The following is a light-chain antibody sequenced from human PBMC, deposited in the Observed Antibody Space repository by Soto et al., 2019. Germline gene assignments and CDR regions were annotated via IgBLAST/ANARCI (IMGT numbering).Light chain of an antibody. CDR3: QAWDSSTVL. CDR2: QDT. V-gene: IGLV3-1*01. J-gene: IGLJ2*01. Sequence: SYELTQPPSMSVSPGQTTSITCSGDQLGNKYACWYQQKPGQSPVLVIYQDTKRPSGIPERFSGSNSGNTATLTISGTQAMDEADYYCQAWDSSTVLFGGGTKLTVL. CDR1: QLGNKY.